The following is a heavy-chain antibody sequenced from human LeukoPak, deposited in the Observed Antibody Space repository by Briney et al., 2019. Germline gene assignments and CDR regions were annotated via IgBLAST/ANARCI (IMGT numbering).Heavy chain of an antibody. CDR1: GFTFSSYS. Sequence: GGPLRLSCAASGFTFSSYSMNWVRQAPGKGLEWVSSISSSSSYIYYADSVKGRFTISRDNSKNTLYLQMNSPRAEDTAVYYCAKGPYYDILTGSYDAFDIWGQGTMVTVSS. CDR2: ISSSSSYI. V-gene: IGHV3-21*01. J-gene: IGHJ3*02. D-gene: IGHD3-9*01. CDR3: AKGPYYDILTGSYDAFDI.